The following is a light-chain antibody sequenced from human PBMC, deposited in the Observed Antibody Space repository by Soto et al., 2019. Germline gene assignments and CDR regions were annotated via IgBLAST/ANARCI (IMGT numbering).Light chain of an antibody. V-gene: IGKV1-9*01. Sequence: IQMTQSPSTLSGSVGDRVTIPFRASQDIAIYLAWYQQKPGEAPKLLIYAASTLQSGVPSRFSGSGSGTEFTLTISSLQPEDFATYYCQQFNSYPLTFGGGTKVDIK. CDR1: QDIAIY. CDR3: QQFNSYPLT. J-gene: IGKJ4*01. CDR2: AAS.